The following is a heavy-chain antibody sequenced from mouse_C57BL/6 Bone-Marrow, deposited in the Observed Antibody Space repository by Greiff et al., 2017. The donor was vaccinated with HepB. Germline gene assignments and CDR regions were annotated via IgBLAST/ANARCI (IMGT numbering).Heavy chain of an antibody. D-gene: IGHD2-1*01. CDR3: AREEGNYPAWFAY. CDR2: FHPYNDDT. CDR1: GYTFTTYP. V-gene: IGHV1-47*01. Sequence: LVESGAELVKPGASVKMSCKASGYTFTTYPIEWMKQNHGKSLEWIGNFHPYNDDTKYNEKFKGKATLTVEKSSSTVYLELSRLTSDDSAVYYCAREEGNYPAWFAYWGQGTLVTVSA. J-gene: IGHJ3*01.